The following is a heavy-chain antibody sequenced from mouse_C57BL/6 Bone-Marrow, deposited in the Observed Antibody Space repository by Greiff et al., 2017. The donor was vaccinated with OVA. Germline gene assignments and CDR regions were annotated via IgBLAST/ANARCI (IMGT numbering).Heavy chain of an antibody. V-gene: IGHV1-81*01. D-gene: IGHD1-1*01. CDR3: ARYYYGSSFLFAY. CDR1: GYTFTSYG. Sequence: QVQLQQSGAELARPGASVKLSCKASGYTFTSYGISWVKQRPGQGLEWIGEIYPRSGNTYYNEKFKGKATLTADKSSSTAYMELRSLTSEDSAVYFCARYYYGSSFLFAYWGQGTLVTVSA. CDR2: IYPRSGNT. J-gene: IGHJ3*01.